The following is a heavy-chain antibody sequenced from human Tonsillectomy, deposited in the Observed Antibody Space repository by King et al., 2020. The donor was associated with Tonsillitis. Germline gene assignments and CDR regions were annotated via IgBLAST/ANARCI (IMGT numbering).Heavy chain of an antibody. CDR2: ISYDGGNK. Sequence: VQLVESGGGVVQPGRSLRLSCAASGFTFSNYGMHWVRQAPGKGLEWVAVISYDGGNKYYADSVKGRFTISRDNSKNTLYLQMNSLRAEDTAMYYCAEGVWERSQHLGQAFDIWGQGTMVTVSS. D-gene: IGHD1-26*01. CDR3: AEGVWERSQHLGQAFDI. J-gene: IGHJ3*02. V-gene: IGHV3-30*18. CDR1: GFTFSNYG.